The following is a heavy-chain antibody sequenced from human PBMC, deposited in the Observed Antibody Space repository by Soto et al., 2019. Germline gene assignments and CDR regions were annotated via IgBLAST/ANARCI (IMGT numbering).Heavy chain of an antibody. J-gene: IGHJ4*02. Sequence: PEETLSLTCTISGGSISVYYWSWIRQPPGQALEWIGYIYDSGSPYYNPSLRSRVIISADTSKNQISLKLTSATAADTAVYYCARGVGSSPPRYWGRGTLVTVSS. CDR1: GGSISVYY. D-gene: IGHD1-26*01. CDR3: ARGVGSSPPRY. CDR2: IYDSGSP. V-gene: IGHV4-59*01.